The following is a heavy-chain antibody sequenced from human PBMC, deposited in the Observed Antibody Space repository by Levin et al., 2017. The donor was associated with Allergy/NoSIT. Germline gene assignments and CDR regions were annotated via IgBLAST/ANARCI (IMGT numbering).Heavy chain of an antibody. V-gene: IGHV3-30-3*01. J-gene: IGHJ4*02. CDR1: GFTFTSYA. D-gene: IGHD5-12*01. CDR2: ISYHGNNK. CDR3: ARGLNGGYVRGPFDY. Sequence: GESLKISCAASGFTFTSYAMHWVRQTPGKGLQWVAVISYHGNNKIYADSLRGRFTISRDNSKSTLYLQMDSLRPEDTAVYYCARGLNGGYVRGPFDYWGQGILVTVSS.